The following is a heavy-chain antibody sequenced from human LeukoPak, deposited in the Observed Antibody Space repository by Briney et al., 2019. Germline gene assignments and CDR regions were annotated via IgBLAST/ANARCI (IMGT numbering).Heavy chain of an antibody. V-gene: IGHV3-11*01. CDR2: ISGSGTTM. CDR1: GFTFSDYY. CDR3: ARETYYYGSGSDFYYFDH. D-gene: IGHD3-10*01. Sequence: GGSLRLSCAASGFTFSDYYMSWIREAPGKGLEWVSYISGSGTTMDYADSVKGRFTISRDNAKNSVYLQMNSLRAEDTAVYYCARETYYYGSGSDFYYFDHWGQGTLVTVSS. J-gene: IGHJ4*02.